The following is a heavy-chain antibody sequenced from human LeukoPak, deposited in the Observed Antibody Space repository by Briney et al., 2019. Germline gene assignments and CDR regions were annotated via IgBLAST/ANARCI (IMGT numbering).Heavy chain of an antibody. CDR2: MNPNSGNT. J-gene: IGHJ6*02. CDR1: GGTFSSYA. V-gene: IGHV1-8*02. Sequence: GASVKVSCKASGGTFSSYAISWVRQATGQGLEWMGWMNPNSGNTGYAQKFQGRVTMTRNTSISTAYMELSSLRSEDTAVYYCARGALLWFGELFVLHGMDVWGQGTTVTVSS. CDR3: ARGALLWFGELFVLHGMDV. D-gene: IGHD3-10*01.